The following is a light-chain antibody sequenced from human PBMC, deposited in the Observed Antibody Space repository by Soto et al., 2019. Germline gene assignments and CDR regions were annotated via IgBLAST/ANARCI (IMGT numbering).Light chain of an antibody. CDR1: QGISNY. Sequence: DIQMTQSPSSLSASVGDRVTITCRASQGISNYLAWYQQKPGKVPKLLISAASTLQSGVPSRFSGGGSGTDFTLTINSLQPEDVATYYWQKYNSAPFTFGPGTKVDL. CDR2: AAS. V-gene: IGKV1-27*01. J-gene: IGKJ3*01. CDR3: QKYNSAPFT.